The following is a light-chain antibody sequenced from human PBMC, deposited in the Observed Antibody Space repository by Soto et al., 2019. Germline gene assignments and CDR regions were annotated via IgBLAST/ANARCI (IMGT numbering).Light chain of an antibody. V-gene: IGKV4-1*01. J-gene: IGKJ4*02. CDR3: HQYYSSPLT. CDR1: QSVLASSNNKNL. Sequence: DIVMTQSPDSLAMSLGERATINCKSSQSVLASSNNKNLLAWYQQKPGQPPKLLIYGASTRESGVPGRFRGSWSGTDFSLSTISLQAEDVAVSYCHQYYSSPLTLDGGNNVEIK. CDR2: GAS.